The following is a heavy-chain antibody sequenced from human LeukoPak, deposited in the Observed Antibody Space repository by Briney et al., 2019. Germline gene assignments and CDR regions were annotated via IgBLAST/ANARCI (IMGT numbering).Heavy chain of an antibody. CDR1: GGSISSYY. V-gene: IGHV4-59*01. J-gene: IGHJ5*02. CDR3: ARTIPAALTNWFDP. CDR2: IYYSGST. Sequence: SETLSLTCTVSGGSISSYYWSWIRQPPGKGLEWIGYIYYSGSTSYNPSLKSRVTISVDTSKNQFSLKLSSVTAADTAVYYCARTIPAALTNWFDPWGQGTLVTVSS. D-gene: IGHD2-2*01.